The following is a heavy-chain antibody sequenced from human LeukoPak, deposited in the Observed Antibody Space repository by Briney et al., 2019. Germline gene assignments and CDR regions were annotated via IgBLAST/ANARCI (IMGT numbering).Heavy chain of an antibody. V-gene: IGHV3-33*01. Sequence: GWSLRLSCAASGFTFSNYGMLWVRQAPGKGLAWVAVIWYDGSNKYYADSVKGRFTISRDDSKNTLYLQMNSLRAEDTAVYYCARAHGGNSWGQGSLVTVSS. CDR2: IWYDGSNK. CDR3: ARAHGGNS. J-gene: IGHJ4*02. D-gene: IGHD4-23*01. CDR1: GFTFSNYG.